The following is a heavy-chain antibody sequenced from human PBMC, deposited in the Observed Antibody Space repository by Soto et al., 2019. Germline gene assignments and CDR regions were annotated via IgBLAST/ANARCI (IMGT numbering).Heavy chain of an antibody. CDR2: ISPMLGAA. CDR1: GGTFNTYA. CDR3: AREVQVHTPAFVW. Sequence: QVQLVQSGAEMKKPGSSVKVSCQSSGGTFNTYAMNWVRQAPGQGPEWMGDISPMLGAANYAPKFQGRVTITADESTGTSYTQLSSLTTEDAALYFCAREVQVHTPAFVWWGQG. D-gene: IGHD3-16*01. J-gene: IGHJ1*01. V-gene: IGHV1-69*19.